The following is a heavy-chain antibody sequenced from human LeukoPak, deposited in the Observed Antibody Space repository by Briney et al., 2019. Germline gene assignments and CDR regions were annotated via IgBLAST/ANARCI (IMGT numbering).Heavy chain of an antibody. CDR3: ARHQRYCSSTSCHWFDP. CDR2: IYYSGST. J-gene: IGHJ5*02. CDR1: GGSISSYY. Sequence: PSETLSLTCTVSGGSISSYYWSWIRQPPGKGLEWIGYIYYSGSTNYNPSLKSRVTISVDTSKNQFSLKLSSVTAADTAVYYCARHQRYCSSTSCHWFDPWGQGTLVTVSS. D-gene: IGHD2-2*01. V-gene: IGHV4-59*08.